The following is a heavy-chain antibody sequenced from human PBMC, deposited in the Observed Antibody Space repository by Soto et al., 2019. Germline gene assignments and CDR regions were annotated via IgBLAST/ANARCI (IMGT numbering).Heavy chain of an antibody. CDR1: GGSISSGGYY. V-gene: IGHV4-31*03. Sequence: TSETLSLTCTVSGGSISSGGYYWSWIRQHPGKGLEWIGYIYYSGSTYYNPSLKSRVTISVDTSKNQFSLKLSSVTAADTAVYYCAIADYYDSTVFFDYWGQGTLVTVSS. CDR3: AIADYYDSTVFFDY. D-gene: IGHD3-22*01. CDR2: IYYSGST. J-gene: IGHJ4*02.